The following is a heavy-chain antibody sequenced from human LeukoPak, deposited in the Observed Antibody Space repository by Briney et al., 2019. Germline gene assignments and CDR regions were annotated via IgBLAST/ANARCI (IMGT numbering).Heavy chain of an antibody. CDR1: GYTFTRYY. CDR2: MNPNSGGT. V-gene: IGHV1-2*06. CDR3: ARVVEGNDY. D-gene: IGHD3-10*01. Sequence: GASVQVSCKAAGYTFTRYYMFWVRQAPGQRLECMGRMNPNSGGTNYAQKFQGRVTITTDESTSTAYMELSSLRSEDTAVYYCARVVEGNDYWGQGTLVTVSS. J-gene: IGHJ4*02.